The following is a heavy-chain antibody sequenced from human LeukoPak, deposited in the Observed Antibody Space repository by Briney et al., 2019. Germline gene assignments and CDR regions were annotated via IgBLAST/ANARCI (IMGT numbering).Heavy chain of an antibody. CDR2: IIPIFGTA. D-gene: IGHD2-2*01. Sequence: EASVKVSCKASGGTFSSYAISWVRQAPGQGLEGMGGIIPIFGTANYAQKLQGRVTITADKSTSTAYMELSSLRSEDTAVYYCAREIVVVPAAIRVDGSGSYDVDYWGQGTLVTVSS. CDR3: AREIVVVPAAIRVDGSGSYDVDY. V-gene: IGHV1-69*06. J-gene: IGHJ4*02. CDR1: GGTFSSYA.